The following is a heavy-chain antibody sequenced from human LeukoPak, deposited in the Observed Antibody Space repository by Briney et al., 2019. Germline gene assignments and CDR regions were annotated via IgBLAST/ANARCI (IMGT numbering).Heavy chain of an antibody. J-gene: IGHJ3*02. CDR1: DGFISSGGYY. D-gene: IGHD4-17*01. CDR3: ARDRLRGDYHYAFDI. CDR2: ISYSGNT. V-gene: IGHV4-31*03. Sequence: SETLSLTCSVSDGFISSGGYYWSWIRQHPGKGLEWIGHISYSGNTYYNSSLKSRVIISVDTSKNQFSLKLSSVTAADTAVYYCARDRLRGDYHYAFDIWGQGTMVTVSS.